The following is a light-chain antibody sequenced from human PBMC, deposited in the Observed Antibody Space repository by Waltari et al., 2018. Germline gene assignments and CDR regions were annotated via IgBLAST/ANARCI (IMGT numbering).Light chain of an antibody. Sequence: EIVLTKSQGTLSLSPGERATLSCRALQRVSSFFAWYQQKPGPAPRLLIYDASSRATGIPYRFSGSGSWTDFSLTITRLEPEDFAVYYCQKYGTLPATFGQGTRVEIK. CDR1: QRVSSF. J-gene: IGKJ1*01. V-gene: IGKV3-20*01. CDR2: DAS. CDR3: QKYGTLPAT.